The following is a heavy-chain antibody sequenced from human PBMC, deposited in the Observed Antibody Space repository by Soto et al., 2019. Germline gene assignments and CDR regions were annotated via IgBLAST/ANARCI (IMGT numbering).Heavy chain of an antibody. J-gene: IGHJ4*02. Sequence: GESLKISCNGSGYIFTSYWISWVRQMPGKGLEWMGRIDPSDSYTNYSPSFQGHVTISADKSISTAYLQWSSLKASDTAMYYCARHPRDYYDSSGYYYSEGNFWGQGTLVTVSS. CDR2: IDPSDSYT. CDR3: ARHPRDYYDSSGYYYSEGNF. D-gene: IGHD3-22*01. V-gene: IGHV5-10-1*01. CDR1: GYIFTSYW.